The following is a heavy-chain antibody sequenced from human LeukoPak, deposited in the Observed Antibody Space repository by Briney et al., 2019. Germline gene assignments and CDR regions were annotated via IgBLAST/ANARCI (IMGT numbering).Heavy chain of an antibody. CDR2: IYHSGST. V-gene: IGHV4-4*02. Sequence: PSGTLSLTCAVSGGSISNNNWWSWVRQPPGKGLEWIGEIYHSGSTNYNPSLKSRVTISVDTSKNQFSLKLSSVTAADTAVYYCARDLGGYSYGPFDYWGQGTLVTVSS. D-gene: IGHD5-18*01. CDR1: GGSISNNNW. CDR3: ARDLGGYSYGPFDY. J-gene: IGHJ4*02.